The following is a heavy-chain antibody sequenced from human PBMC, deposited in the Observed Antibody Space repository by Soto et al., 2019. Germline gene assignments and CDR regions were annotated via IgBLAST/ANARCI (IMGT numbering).Heavy chain of an antibody. D-gene: IGHD3-3*01. CDR1: GFTFSSYG. J-gene: IGHJ6*02. Sequence: GGSLRLSCAASGFTFSSYGMHWVRQAPGKGLEWVAVISYDGSNKYYADSVKGRFTISRDNSKNTLYLQMNSLRAEDTAVYYCAKDREYYDFWSGYPSVWGQGTTVTVSS. V-gene: IGHV3-30*18. CDR2: ISYDGSNK. CDR3: AKDREYYDFWSGYPSV.